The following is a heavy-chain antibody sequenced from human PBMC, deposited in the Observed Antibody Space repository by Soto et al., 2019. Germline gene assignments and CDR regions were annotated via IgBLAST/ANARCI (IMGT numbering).Heavy chain of an antibody. Sequence: SVKVSCKGSGGTFSSYAISWVRQAPGQGLEWMGGIIPIFGTANYAQKFQGRVTITADESTSTAYMELSSLRSEDTAVYYCARDHLRQWQWLVLWGQGTLVTVSS. CDR2: IIPIFGTA. CDR1: GGTFSSYA. CDR3: ARDHLRQWQWLVL. D-gene: IGHD6-19*01. V-gene: IGHV1-69*13. J-gene: IGHJ4*02.